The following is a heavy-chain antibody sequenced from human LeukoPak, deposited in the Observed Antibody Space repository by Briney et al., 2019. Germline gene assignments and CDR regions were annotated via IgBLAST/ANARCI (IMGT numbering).Heavy chain of an antibody. V-gene: IGHV3-30*02. D-gene: IGHD3-3*01. Sequence: GRSLRLSCAASGFTFSSYGMHWVRQAPGRGREWVAFIRYDGSNKYYADSVKGRLTIPREHSENTMYLQMNSVRAEDTAVYYCAILPTIFGVVITNWGQGTLVTVSS. CDR2: IRYDGSNK. CDR1: GFTFSSYG. CDR3: AILPTIFGVVITN. J-gene: IGHJ4*02.